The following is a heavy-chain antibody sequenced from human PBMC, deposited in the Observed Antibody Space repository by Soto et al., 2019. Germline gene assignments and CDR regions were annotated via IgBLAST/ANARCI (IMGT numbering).Heavy chain of an antibody. D-gene: IGHD4-17*01. J-gene: IGHJ4*02. CDR2: ISAYNGNT. V-gene: IGHV1-18*01. CDR1: GYTFTSYG. CDR3: ASTGLRAVTTWYLDY. Sequence: QVQLVQSGAEVKKPGASVKVSCTASGYTFTSYGISWVRQAPGQGLEWMGWISAYNGNTNYAQKLKGRVTMTTDTSTSTAYMELRSLRSDDTAVYYCASTGLRAVTTWYLDYWGQGTLVTVSS.